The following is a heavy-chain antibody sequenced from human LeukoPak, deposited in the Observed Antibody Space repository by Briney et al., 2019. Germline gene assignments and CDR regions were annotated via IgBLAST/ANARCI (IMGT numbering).Heavy chain of an antibody. Sequence: SETLSLTCTVSGYSISSIHCWGWMRQPPGEGLEWIGNICQSGGTYYNPSLKSRVILSLDTPKNQFSLRLTSVTAADTAVYYCARVCCYFDSGSNPNWFDPWGQGTLVTVAS. CDR2: ICQSGGT. CDR1: GYSISSIHC. V-gene: IGHV4-38-2*02. CDR3: ARVCCYFDSGSNPNWFDP. J-gene: IGHJ5*02. D-gene: IGHD3-10*01.